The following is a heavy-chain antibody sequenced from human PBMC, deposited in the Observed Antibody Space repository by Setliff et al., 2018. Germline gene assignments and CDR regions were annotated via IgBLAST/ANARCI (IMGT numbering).Heavy chain of an antibody. CDR1: GYTFTTYY. V-gene: IGHV1-46*01. Sequence: ASVKVSCKASGYTFTTYYMHWVRQAPGQGLEWMGMINPGGGSTTYAQKFQGRVTMTRDTSTSTVYMELNRLRAEDTAVYYCAKRGHYSSSDGLSFDFWGQGTQVTVS. CDR3: AKRGHYSSSDGLSFDF. CDR2: INPGGGST. J-gene: IGHJ4*02. D-gene: IGHD6-6*01.